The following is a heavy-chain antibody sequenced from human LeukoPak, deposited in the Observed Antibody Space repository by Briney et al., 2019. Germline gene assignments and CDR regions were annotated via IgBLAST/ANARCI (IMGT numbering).Heavy chain of an antibody. CDR1: GDSISTYY. CDR3: ARAYSGYGFDP. Sequence: SETLSLTCTVSGDSISTYYWSWIRQPPGKGLEWIGYLYYSGNTNHNPSLKSRVTISVDTSKNQFSLKLSSVTAADTAVYYCARAYSGYGFDPWGQGTLVTVLS. CDR2: LYYSGNT. J-gene: IGHJ5*02. V-gene: IGHV4-59*01. D-gene: IGHD5-12*01.